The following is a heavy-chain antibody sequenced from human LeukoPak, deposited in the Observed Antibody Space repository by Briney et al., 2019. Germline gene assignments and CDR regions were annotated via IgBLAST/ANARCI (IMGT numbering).Heavy chain of an antibody. D-gene: IGHD3-22*01. V-gene: IGHV3-7*01. CDR2: IKQDGSEK. J-gene: IGHJ4*02. Sequence: PGGSLRLSCAASGFTINSYWMNWVRQAPGKGLEWVANIKQDGSEKYYMDSVRGRFTISRDNAKNSLYLQMNSLRAEDTAVYYCARDYYDSSGYYSGLDYWGQGTLVTVSS. CDR1: GFTINSYW. CDR3: ARDYYDSSGYYSGLDY.